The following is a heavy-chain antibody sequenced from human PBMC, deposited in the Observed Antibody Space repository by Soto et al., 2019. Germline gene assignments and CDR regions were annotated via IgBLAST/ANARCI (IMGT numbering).Heavy chain of an antibody. CDR3: AREYYYDSSGYSDY. CDR1: GYTFTSYA. Sequence: ASVKVSCKASGYTFTSYAMHWVRQAPGQRLEWMGWINAGNGNTKYSQKFQGRVTITRDTSASTAYMELNSLRAEDTAVYYCAREYYYDSSGYSDYWGQGTLVTVSS. CDR2: INAGNGNT. D-gene: IGHD3-22*01. J-gene: IGHJ4*02. V-gene: IGHV1-3*01.